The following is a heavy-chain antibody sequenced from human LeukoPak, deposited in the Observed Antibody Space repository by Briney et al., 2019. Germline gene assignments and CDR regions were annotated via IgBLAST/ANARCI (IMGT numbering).Heavy chain of an antibody. Sequence: PGRSLRLSCAASGFTFSSYGMHWVRQAPGKGLELVAIIWNDGSNEYYADSVKGRFTISRDNSKNTLYLQMNSLRAEDTAVYYCARDRERAADLGYWGQGTLVTVSS. D-gene: IGHD6-13*01. CDR3: ARDRERAADLGY. V-gene: IGHV3-33*01. J-gene: IGHJ4*02. CDR2: IWNDGSNE. CDR1: GFTFSSYG.